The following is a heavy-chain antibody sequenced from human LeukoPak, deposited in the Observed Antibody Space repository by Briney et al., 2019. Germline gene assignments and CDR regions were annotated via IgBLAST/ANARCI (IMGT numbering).Heavy chain of an antibody. CDR2: ISGDNGNT. V-gene: IGHV1-18*01. Sequence: ASVKVSCKASGYTFTSYGISWVRQAPGQGLEWMGWISGDNGNTNYAQKVQGRVTMTTDTSTSTAYMELSSLRSDDTAVYYCARDCDRSGYYCYWGQGTLVTVSS. D-gene: IGHD3-22*01. CDR1: GYTFTSYG. CDR3: ARDCDRSGYYCY. J-gene: IGHJ4*02.